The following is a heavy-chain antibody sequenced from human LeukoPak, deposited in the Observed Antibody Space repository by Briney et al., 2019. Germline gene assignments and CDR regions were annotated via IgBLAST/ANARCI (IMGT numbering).Heavy chain of an antibody. CDR3: AGDSSLITMVRGVITNNWFDP. CDR2: IYTSGST. V-gene: IGHV4-4*07. Sequence: SETLSLTCTVSGGSISSYYWSWIRQPAGKGLEWIGRIYTSGSTNYNPSLKSRVTISVDTSKKQCALKVSAVNAEDGAVYYCAGDSSLITMVRGVITNNWFDPWGQGTLVTVSS. J-gene: IGHJ5*02. CDR1: GGSISSYY. D-gene: IGHD3-10*01.